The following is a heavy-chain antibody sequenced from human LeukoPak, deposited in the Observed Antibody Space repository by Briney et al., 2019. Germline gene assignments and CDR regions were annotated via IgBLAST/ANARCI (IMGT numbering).Heavy chain of an antibody. J-gene: IGHJ4*02. D-gene: IGHD6-19*01. CDR2: ISYDGSNK. CDR3: ARRFSSGWDFDY. Sequence: GGSLRLSCAASGFTFSSYGMHWVRQAPGKGLEWVAVISYDGSNKYYADSVKGRFTISRDNSKNTLYLQMNSLRAEDTAVYYCARRFSSGWDFDYWGQGTLVTVSS. V-gene: IGHV3-30*03. CDR1: GFTFSSYG.